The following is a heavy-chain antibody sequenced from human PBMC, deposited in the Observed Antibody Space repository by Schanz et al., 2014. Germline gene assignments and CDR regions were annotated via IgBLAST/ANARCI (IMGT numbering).Heavy chain of an antibody. V-gene: IGHV3-33*08. Sequence: QVQLVESGGGVVQPGRSLRLSCAAYGFTLSSYAMHWVRQAPGKGLEWVAVIWSDGSTKYYADSVKGRFTISRDNSKNTLYLQMNSLRADDTAVYYCAREEGWGIAAAGPKHYYYGMDVWGQGTTVTVSS. CDR2: IWSDGSTK. D-gene: IGHD6-13*01. CDR3: AREEGWGIAAAGPKHYYYGMDV. J-gene: IGHJ6*02. CDR1: GFTLSSYA.